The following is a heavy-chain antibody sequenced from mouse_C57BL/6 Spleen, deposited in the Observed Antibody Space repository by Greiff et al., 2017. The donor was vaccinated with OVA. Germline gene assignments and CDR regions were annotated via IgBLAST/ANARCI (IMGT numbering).Heavy chain of an antibody. CDR2: ISYSGST. CDR3: ARCPSTVVATNWYFDV. Sequence: EVQLQESGPGLAKPSQTLSLTCSVTGYSITSDYWNWIRKFPGNKLEYMGYISYSGSTYYNPSLKSRISITRDTSKNQYYLQLNSVTTEDTATYYCARCPSTVVATNWYFDVWGTGTTVTVSS. J-gene: IGHJ1*03. D-gene: IGHD1-1*01. CDR1: GYSITSDY. V-gene: IGHV3-8*01.